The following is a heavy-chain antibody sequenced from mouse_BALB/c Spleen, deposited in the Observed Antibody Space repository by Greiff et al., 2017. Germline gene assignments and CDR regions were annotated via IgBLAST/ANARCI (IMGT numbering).Heavy chain of an antibody. V-gene: IGHV5-4*02. D-gene: IGHD2-2*01. J-gene: IGHJ4*01. CDR3: ARDIGLRRGYYAMDY. CDR2: ISDGGSYT. Sequence: EVQGVESGGGLVKPGGSLKLSCAASGFTFSDYYMYWVRQTPEKRLEWVATISDGGSYTYYPDSVKGRFTISRDNAKNNLYLQMSSLKSEDTAMYYCARDIGLRRGYYAMDYWGQGTSVTVSS. CDR1: GFTFSDYY.